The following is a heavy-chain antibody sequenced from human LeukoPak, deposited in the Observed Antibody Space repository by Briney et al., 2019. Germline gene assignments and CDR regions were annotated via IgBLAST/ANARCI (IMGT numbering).Heavy chain of an antibody. CDR1: GYTFTGYY. Sequence: ASVKVSCKASGYTFTGYYMHWVRQAPGQGLEWMGRINPNSGGTNYAQKFQGRVTMTRDTSISTAYMELSRLRSDDTAVYYCARAFRAGTRYYYGMDVWGQGTTVTVSS. D-gene: IGHD6-13*01. CDR3: ARAFRAGTRYYYGMDV. J-gene: IGHJ6*02. V-gene: IGHV1-2*02. CDR2: INPNSGGT.